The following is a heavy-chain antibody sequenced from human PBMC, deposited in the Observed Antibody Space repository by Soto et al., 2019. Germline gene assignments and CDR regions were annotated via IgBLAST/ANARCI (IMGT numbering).Heavy chain of an antibody. CDR3: ARDRGDYSNPAYYYYYGMDV. J-gene: IGHJ6*02. CDR1: GGTFSSYA. V-gene: IGHV1-69*06. D-gene: IGHD4-4*01. Sequence: QVQLVQSGAEVKKPGSSVKVSCKASGGTFSSYAISWVRQAPGQGLEWMGGIIPIFGTANYAQKFQGRVTITADKSTSTAYMELSSLRSEDTAVYYCARDRGDYSNPAYYYYYGMDVWGQGTTVTVSS. CDR2: IIPIFGTA.